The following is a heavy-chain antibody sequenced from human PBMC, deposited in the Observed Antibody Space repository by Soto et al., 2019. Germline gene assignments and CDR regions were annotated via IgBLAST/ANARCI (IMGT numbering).Heavy chain of an antibody. D-gene: IGHD3-10*01. V-gene: IGHV1-18*04. CDR1: GYTFTSYG. Sequence: ASVKVSCKASGYTFTSYGISWVRQAPGQGLEWMGWISAYNGNTNYAQKLQGRVAMTTDTSTSTAYMELRSLRSDDTAVYYCARDRNYYGSGSPTPYDAFDIWGQGTMVTVSS. CDR3: ARDRNYYGSGSPTPYDAFDI. CDR2: ISAYNGNT. J-gene: IGHJ3*02.